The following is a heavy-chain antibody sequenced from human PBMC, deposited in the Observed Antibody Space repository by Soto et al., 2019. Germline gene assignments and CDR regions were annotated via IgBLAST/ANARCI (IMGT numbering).Heavy chain of an antibody. Sequence: EVQLVESGGGLVQPGGSLRLSCEASQFTFRSYSMNWVRQAPGKGLEWISYISSTGSTIYYGDSVEGRFTTSRDNATNSLYLQINSLSDDDAAVYYCARVSGSYATSIDYWGQGALVTVSS. V-gene: IGHV3-48*02. D-gene: IGHD1-26*01. J-gene: IGHJ4*02. CDR1: QFTFRSYS. CDR3: ARVSGSYATSIDY. CDR2: ISSTGSTI.